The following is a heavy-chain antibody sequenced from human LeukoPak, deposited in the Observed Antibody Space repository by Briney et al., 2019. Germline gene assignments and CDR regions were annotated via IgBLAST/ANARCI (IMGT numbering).Heavy chain of an antibody. CDR2: IYSGGST. J-gene: IGHJ4*02. CDR3: ARFQAAAGTL. Sequence: QSGGSLRLSCVVSGFTFSSYDMSWVRQAPGKGLEWVSVIYSGGSTYYADSVKGRFTISRDNSKNTLYLQMNSLRAEDTAVYYCARFQAAAGTLWGQGTLVTVSS. V-gene: IGHV3-53*01. D-gene: IGHD6-13*01. CDR1: GFTFSSYD.